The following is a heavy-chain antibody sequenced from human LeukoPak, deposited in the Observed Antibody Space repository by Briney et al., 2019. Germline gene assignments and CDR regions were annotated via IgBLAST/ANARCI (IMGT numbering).Heavy chain of an antibody. CDR2: ISSRNEAI. CDR3: ARDGNRGYDMDV. V-gene: IGHV3-48*01. CDR1: GFTFSSYH. J-gene: IGHJ6*02. D-gene: IGHD1-14*01. Sequence: GGSLRLSCAASGFTFSSYHMNWVRQAPGKGLKWVSYISSRNEAIYYADSVKGRFTISRDNAKNSLYLQMNSLRAEDTAVYYCARDGNRGYDMDVWGQGTTVTVSS.